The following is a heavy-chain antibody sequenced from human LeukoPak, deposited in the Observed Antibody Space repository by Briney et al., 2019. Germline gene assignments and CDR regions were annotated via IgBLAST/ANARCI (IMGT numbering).Heavy chain of an antibody. V-gene: IGHV3-49*04. D-gene: IGHD1-26*01. Sequence: GGSLRLSCTASGFTFGDYAMSWVRLAPGKGLEWVSFLRSKAYGGTTEYAASVKGRFTISRDDSKSIAYLQMNSLKTEDTAVYYCTSLEYSGSYYGFVYWGQGTLVTVSS. J-gene: IGHJ4*02. CDR3: TSLEYSGSYYGFVY. CDR2: LRSKAYGGTT. CDR1: GFTFGDYA.